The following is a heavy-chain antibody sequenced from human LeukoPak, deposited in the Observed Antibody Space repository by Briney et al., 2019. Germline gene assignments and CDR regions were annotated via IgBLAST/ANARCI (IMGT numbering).Heavy chain of an antibody. CDR3: ASPAPYCSGGSCYSGSY. Sequence: SETLSLTCAVYGGSFSGYYWSWIRQPPGKGLEWIGEINHSGSTNYNPSLKSRVTISVDTSKNQFSLKLSSVTAADTAVYYCASPAPYCSGGSCYSGSYWGQGTLVTVSS. CDR2: INHSGST. V-gene: IGHV4-34*01. J-gene: IGHJ4*02. CDR1: GGSFSGYY. D-gene: IGHD2-15*01.